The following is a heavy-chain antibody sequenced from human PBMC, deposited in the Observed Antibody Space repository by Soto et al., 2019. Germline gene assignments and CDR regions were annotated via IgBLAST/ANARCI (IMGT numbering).Heavy chain of an antibody. Sequence: VGSLRLSCAASGFTFSSYGMHWVRQAPGKGLEWVAVIWYDGSNKYYADSVKGRFTISRDNSKNTLYLQMNSLRAEDTAVYYCAREETSDRSTRSGYYHWGQGTLVTVSS. D-gene: IGHD3-3*01. CDR1: GFTFSSYG. J-gene: IGHJ5*02. V-gene: IGHV3-33*01. CDR3: AREETSDRSTRSGYYH. CDR2: IWYDGSNK.